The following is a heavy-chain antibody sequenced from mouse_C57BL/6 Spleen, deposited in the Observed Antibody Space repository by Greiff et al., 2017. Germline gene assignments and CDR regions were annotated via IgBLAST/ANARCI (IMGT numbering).Heavy chain of an antibody. V-gene: IGHV1-64*01. CDR2: IHPNSGST. D-gene: IGHD4-1*01. CDR3: ARSNSGTYGYFDV. CDR1: GYTFTSYW. Sequence: QVQLQQPGAELVKPGASVKLSCKASGYTFTSYWMHWVKQRPGQGLEWIGMIHPNSGSTNYNEKFKSKATLTVDKSSSTAYMQLSSLTSEDSAVYYCARSNSGTYGYFDVWGTGTTVTVSS. J-gene: IGHJ1*03.